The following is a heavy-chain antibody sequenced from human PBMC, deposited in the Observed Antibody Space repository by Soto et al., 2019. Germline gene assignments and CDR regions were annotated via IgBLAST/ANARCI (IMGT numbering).Heavy chain of an antibody. D-gene: IGHD3-16*01. CDR2: IIPIFGTA. CDR3: ARESPEKMGEYYFDY. V-gene: IGHV1-69*12. Sequence: QVQLVQSGAEVKKLGSSVKVSCKASGGTFSSYAISWVRQAPGQGLEWMGGIIPIFGTANYAQKFQGRVTITADESTSTAYMELSSLRSEDTAVYYCARESPEKMGEYYFDYWGQGTLVTVSS. J-gene: IGHJ4*02. CDR1: GGTFSSYA.